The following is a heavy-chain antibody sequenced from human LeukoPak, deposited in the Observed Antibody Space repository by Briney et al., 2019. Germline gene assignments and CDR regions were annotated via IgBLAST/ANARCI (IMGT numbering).Heavy chain of an antibody. CDR3: AGSIAHNWFDP. D-gene: IGHD6-6*01. CDR2: INSDGSDT. V-gene: IGHV3-74*01. Sequence: GGSERLSCAASGFTFSRYWMHWVRQAPGKGLVWVSRINSDGSDTSYADSVKGRFTISRDNAENTLYLQMNSLRAEDTAVYYCAGSIAHNWFDPWGQGSLVTVSS. CDR1: GFTFSRYW. J-gene: IGHJ5*02.